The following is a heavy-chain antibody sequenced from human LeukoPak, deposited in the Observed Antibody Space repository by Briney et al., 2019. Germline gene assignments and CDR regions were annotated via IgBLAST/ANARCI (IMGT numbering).Heavy chain of an antibody. Sequence: SETLSLTCTVSGGSISTYHWSWIRQPPGKGLEWIAYMYYSGRTDYNPSLKSRVTISVDTSKNQLSLKVTSVTAADTAVYYCARKLGVAADNWFGPWGQGTLVTVSS. D-gene: IGHD2-15*01. CDR3: ARKLGVAADNWFGP. CDR2: MYYSGRT. V-gene: IGHV4-59*01. J-gene: IGHJ5*02. CDR1: GGSISTYH.